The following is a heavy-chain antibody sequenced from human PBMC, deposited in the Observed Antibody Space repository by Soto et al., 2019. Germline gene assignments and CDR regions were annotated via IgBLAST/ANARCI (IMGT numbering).Heavy chain of an antibody. CDR1: GFTFSSYA. Sequence: EVLLLDYGGGLVQPGGSLRLSWAAFGFTFSSYAMSWVRQAPGKGLEWVSGIGGSGGSRYYLDSVKGRFTISRDNSKNMLYLQMNSLRAEDTAVYYCARDLEAYYYASGKWGQGTLVTVSS. CDR3: ARDLEAYYYASGK. D-gene: IGHD3-10*01. CDR2: IGGSGGSR. J-gene: IGHJ4*02. V-gene: IGHV3-23*01.